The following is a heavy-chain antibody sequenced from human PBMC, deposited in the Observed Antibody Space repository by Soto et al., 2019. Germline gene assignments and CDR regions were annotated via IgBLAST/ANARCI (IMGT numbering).Heavy chain of an antibody. D-gene: IGHD1-26*01. V-gene: IGHV4-39*01. J-gene: IGHJ4*02. CDR1: GGSLSSYY. CDR3: ARRGGVGATTYDY. CDR2: IYYSGST. Sequence: PSETLSLTCTVSGGSLSSYYWGWIRRPPGKGLEWIGSIYYSGSTYYNPSLKSRVTISVDTSKNQFSLKLSSVTAADTAVYYCARRGGVGATTYDYWGQGTLVTVSS.